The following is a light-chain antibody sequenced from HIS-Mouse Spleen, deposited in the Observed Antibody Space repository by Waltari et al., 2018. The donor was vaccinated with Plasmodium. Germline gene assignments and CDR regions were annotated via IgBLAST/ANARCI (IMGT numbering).Light chain of an antibody. V-gene: IGKV3-15*01. CDR2: GAS. J-gene: IGKJ3*01. CDR3: QQYNNWSFT. Sequence: EIVMTQSPPTLSVSSGASATLPRRASQSFSSNLAWYQQKPGQAPRSLIYGASTSATGIPARFSGSVSGTEFTLTISSLQSEDFAVYYCQQYNNWSFTFGPGTKVDIK. CDR1: QSFSSN.